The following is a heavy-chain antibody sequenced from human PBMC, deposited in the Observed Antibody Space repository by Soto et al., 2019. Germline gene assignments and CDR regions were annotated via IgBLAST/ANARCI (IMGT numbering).Heavy chain of an antibody. CDR2: IYYSGST. Sequence: QVQLQESGPGLVKPSQTLSLTCTVSGGSISSGGYYWSWIRQHPGKGLEWIGYIYYSGSTYYNPSLKSLVTISVDTSKNQFSLKLSSVTAADTAVYYCARDRRIFGVVIPTDWYFDLWGRGTLVTVSS. D-gene: IGHD3-3*01. CDR1: GGSISSGGYY. CDR3: ARDRRIFGVVIPTDWYFDL. J-gene: IGHJ2*01. V-gene: IGHV4-31*01.